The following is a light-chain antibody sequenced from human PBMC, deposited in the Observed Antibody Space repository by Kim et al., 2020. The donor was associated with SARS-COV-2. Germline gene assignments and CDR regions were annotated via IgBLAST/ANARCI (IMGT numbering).Light chain of an antibody. CDR3: NSRDSNDNVV. CDR1: SLRSYY. Sequence: SSELTQDPAVSVALGQTVRITCQGDSLRSYYATWYQQKPGQAPILVIYGKNNRPSGIPDRFPGSSSGSTASLTITGTQAGDEADYYCNSRDSNDNVVFGGGTQLTVL. J-gene: IGLJ2*01. CDR2: GKN. V-gene: IGLV3-19*01.